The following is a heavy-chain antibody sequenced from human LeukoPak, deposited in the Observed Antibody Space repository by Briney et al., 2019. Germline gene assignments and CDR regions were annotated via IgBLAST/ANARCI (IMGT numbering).Heavy chain of an antibody. CDR2: IRHDGSNK. CDR3: AKVTHDGSGSYQVLYYYGMDV. CDR1: GFTFRSYG. D-gene: IGHD3-10*01. J-gene: IGHJ6*02. Sequence: PGGSLRLSCAASGFTFRSYGMHWVRQAPGKGLEWVAFIRHDGSNKYYADSVKGRFTISRDNSKNTLYLQMNSLRAEDTAVYYCAKVTHDGSGSYQVLYYYGMDVWGQGTTVTVSS. V-gene: IGHV3-30*02.